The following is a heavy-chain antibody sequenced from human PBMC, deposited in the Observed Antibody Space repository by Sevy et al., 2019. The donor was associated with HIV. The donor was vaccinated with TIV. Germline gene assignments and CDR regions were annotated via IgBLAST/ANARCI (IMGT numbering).Heavy chain of an antibody. CDR2: IYYSGST. V-gene: IGHV4-59*01. D-gene: IGHD3-3*01. Sequence: SETLSLTCTVSGGSISSYYWSWIRQPPGKGLEWIGYIYYSGSTNYNPSLKSRVTISVDTSKNQFSLKLSSVTAADTAVYYCARGSSHGITIFGAPGGDAFDIWGQGTMVTVSS. CDR3: ARGSSHGITIFGAPGGDAFDI. CDR1: GGSISSYY. J-gene: IGHJ3*02.